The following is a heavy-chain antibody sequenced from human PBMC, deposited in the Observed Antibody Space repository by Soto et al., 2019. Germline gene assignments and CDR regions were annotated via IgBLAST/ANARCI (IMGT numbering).Heavy chain of an antibody. V-gene: IGHV1-69*01. Sequence: SVMFSFKASGATFSNYAFSWVRQAPGQGLEWMGGIIPLYGTPNYAQKFQGRGTITADELTRTAYMELSSLRYDDTAVYHCATHDSSGWYGYFQRWGQGTLVTVSS. CDR2: IIPLYGTP. D-gene: IGHD6-19*01. J-gene: IGHJ1*01. CDR1: GATFSNYA. CDR3: ATHDSSGWYGYFQR.